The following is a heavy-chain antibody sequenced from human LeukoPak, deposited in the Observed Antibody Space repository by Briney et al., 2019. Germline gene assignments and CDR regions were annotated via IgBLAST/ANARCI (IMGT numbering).Heavy chain of an antibody. Sequence: GGSLRLSCAASGFTFSGSAMHWVRQASGKGLEWVGRIRSKANSYATAYDASVKGRFTLSRDDSKNTAYLQMNSLKTEDTAVYYCTRLMESTYDSSGYDYWGQGTLVTVSS. CDR1: GFTFSGSA. V-gene: IGHV3-73*01. J-gene: IGHJ4*02. D-gene: IGHD3-22*01. CDR3: TRLMESTYDSSGYDY. CDR2: IRSKANSYAT.